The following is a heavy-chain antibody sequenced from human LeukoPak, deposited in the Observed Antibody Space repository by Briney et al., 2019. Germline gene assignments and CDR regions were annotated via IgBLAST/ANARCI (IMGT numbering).Heavy chain of an antibody. CDR1: GDSVSSNSAA. CDR2: TYYRSKWYN. J-gene: IGHJ4*02. V-gene: IGHV6-1*01. CDR3: ARDPDSYSSSWPYYFDY. D-gene: IGHD6-13*01. Sequence: SQTLSLTCAISGDSVSSNSAAWNWIRQSPSRGLEWLGRTYYRSKWYNDYAVSVKSRITINPDTSKNQFSLQLSSVTPEDTAVYYCARDPDSYSSSWPYYFDYWGQGTLVTVSS.